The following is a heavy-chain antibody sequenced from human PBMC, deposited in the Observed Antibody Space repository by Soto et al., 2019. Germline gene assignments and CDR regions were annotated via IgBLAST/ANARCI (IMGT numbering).Heavy chain of an antibody. J-gene: IGHJ4*02. CDR2: IRSKSYGEIT. CDR1: GFIFSDAW. D-gene: IGHD2-2*03. CDR3: TAQSRRKWPTMDGPY. V-gene: IGHV3-15*01. Sequence: EVQLVESGGGLVQPGQSLRLSCVGSGFIFSDAWMIWVRQAPGKGLEWVGRIRSKSYGEITDYAGPVKGRSLLSRDNSTSTLYLQMNSLQTGDTAVYYCTAQSRRKWPTMDGPYWGQGTRVTVSS.